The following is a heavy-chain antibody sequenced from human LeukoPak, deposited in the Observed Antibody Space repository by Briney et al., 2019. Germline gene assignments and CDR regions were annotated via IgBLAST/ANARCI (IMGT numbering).Heavy chain of an antibody. J-gene: IGHJ4*02. V-gene: IGHV3-21*06. CDR3: ARQEDHDYDDYYFDY. Sequence: MTGGSLRLSCAASGFTFSSYSMNWVRQAPGKGLEWVSSISSSSSYIYYADSVKGRFTISRDNAKNSLYLQMNSLRAEDTAVYYCARQEDHDYDDYYFDYWGQGTLVTVSS. CDR1: GFTFSSYS. CDR2: ISSSSSYI. D-gene: IGHD4-17*01.